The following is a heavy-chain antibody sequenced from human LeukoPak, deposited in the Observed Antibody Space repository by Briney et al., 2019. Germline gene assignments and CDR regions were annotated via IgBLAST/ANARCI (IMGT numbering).Heavy chain of an antibody. J-gene: IGHJ4*02. V-gene: IGHV3-11*01. Sequence: PGGSLRLSCVASGFASSDYYMTWIRQAPGKGPEWVADINRNGDAINYADSVKGRFTISRTNANNSLFLQMDSLRAEDTAIYYCARAVYSSSGFDSWGQGALVTVSS. CDR1: GFASSDYY. CDR2: INRNGDAI. D-gene: IGHD2-2*01. CDR3: ARAVYSSSGFDS.